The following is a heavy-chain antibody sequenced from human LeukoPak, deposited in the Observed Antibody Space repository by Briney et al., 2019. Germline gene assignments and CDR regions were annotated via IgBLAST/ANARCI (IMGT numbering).Heavy chain of an antibody. D-gene: IGHD2-2*01. CDR1: GFPFSSYT. CDR3: ARRYCGSSTCDDFDY. J-gene: IGHJ4*02. Sequence: GGSLRLSCAASGFPFSSYTMAWVRQAPGKGLEWVASIDTTSTYTYYADSVKGRFTISRDNAKNSLYLQMNSLRAEDTAVYHCARRYCGSSTCDDFDYWGQGTLVTVSS. CDR2: IDTTSTYT. V-gene: IGHV3-21*01.